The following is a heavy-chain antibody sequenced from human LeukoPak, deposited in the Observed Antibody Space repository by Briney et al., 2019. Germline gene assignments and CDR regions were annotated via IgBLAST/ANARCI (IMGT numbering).Heavy chain of an antibody. V-gene: IGHV4-4*02. J-gene: IGHJ4*02. CDR1: GGSISSSNW. CDR3: ARKAYGGDRTFDY. Sequence: SETLSLTSTVSGGSISSSNWWSWVRQPPGKGLEWIGEIYHSGSTNYNPSLKSRVTISVDKSKNQFSLKLSSVTAADTAVYYCARKAYGGDRTFDYWGQGTLVTVSS. D-gene: IGHD4-23*01. CDR2: IYHSGST.